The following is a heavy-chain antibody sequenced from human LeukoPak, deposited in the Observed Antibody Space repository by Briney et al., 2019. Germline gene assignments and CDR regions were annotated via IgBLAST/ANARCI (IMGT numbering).Heavy chain of an antibody. J-gene: IGHJ4*02. CDR1: GFTISDYY. D-gene: IGHD4-23*01. CDR3: ARVAAGYSVNYFDY. CDR2: ISTGSSTT. Sequence: GGSLRLSCAASGFTISDYYMSWIRQAPGKGLEWVSYISTGSSTTYYADSVKGRFTISRDNVENSLYLQMNSLRDEDTAVYYCARVAAGYSVNYFDYWGQGTLVTVSS. V-gene: IGHV3-11*04.